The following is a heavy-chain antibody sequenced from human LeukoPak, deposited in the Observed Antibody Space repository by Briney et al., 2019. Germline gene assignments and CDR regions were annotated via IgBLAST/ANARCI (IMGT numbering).Heavy chain of an antibody. CDR2: IYYSGST. CDR3: ARELVTTGAGNAFDI. CDR1: GVSISSYY. V-gene: IGHV4-59*01. D-gene: IGHD4-17*01. Sequence: SETLSLTCTVSGVSISSYYWSWIRQPPGKGLEWIGYIYYSGSTNYNPSLKSRVTISVDTSKNQFSLKLSSVTAADTAVYYCARELVTTGAGNAFDIWGQGTMVTVSS. J-gene: IGHJ3*02.